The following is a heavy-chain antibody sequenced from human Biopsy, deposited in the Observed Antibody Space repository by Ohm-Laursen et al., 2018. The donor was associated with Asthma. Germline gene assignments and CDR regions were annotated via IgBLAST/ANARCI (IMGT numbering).Heavy chain of an antibody. V-gene: IGHV3-30*18. J-gene: IGHJ4*02. CDR1: GFVFSSHA. D-gene: IGHD3-3*01. CDR2: VSYDGGGV. CDR3: AKRRGYSDLTDFDH. Sequence: SLRLSCAASGFVFSSHAMHWVRQAPGKGLEWVAVVSYDGGGVHYVDSMKGRFTISRDNAKSTLYLQMNRLRTDDTAVYFCAKRRGYSDLTDFDHWGQGTLVTVSS.